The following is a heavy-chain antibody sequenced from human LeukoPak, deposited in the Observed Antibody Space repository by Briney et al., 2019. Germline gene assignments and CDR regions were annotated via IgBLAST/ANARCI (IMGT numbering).Heavy chain of an antibody. Sequence: PGGSLRLSCAASGFTFSSYSMNWVRQAPGKGLEWVSSISSSSSYIYCADSVKGRFTISRDNAKNSLYLQMNSLRAEDTAVYYCARDGYCSSTSCLQPFDYWGQGTLVTVSS. CDR3: ARDGYCSSTSCLQPFDY. CDR2: ISSSSSYI. CDR1: GFTFSSYS. V-gene: IGHV3-21*01. J-gene: IGHJ4*02. D-gene: IGHD2-2*03.